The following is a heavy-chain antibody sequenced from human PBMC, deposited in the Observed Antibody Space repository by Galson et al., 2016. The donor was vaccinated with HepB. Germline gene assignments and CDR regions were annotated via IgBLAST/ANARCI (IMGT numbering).Heavy chain of an antibody. CDR1: GFTFSSYW. CDR2: IKQDGSEK. J-gene: IGHJ4*02. CDR3: AREGWGGFDY. V-gene: IGHV3-7*01. D-gene: IGHD3-16*01. Sequence: SLRLSCAASGFTFSSYWMSWVRQAPGKGLEWVANIKQDGSEKEYVDSVKGRFTISRDNAKNSLYLQVNSLRAEDTDVYYCAREGWGGFDYWGQGTLVTVSA.